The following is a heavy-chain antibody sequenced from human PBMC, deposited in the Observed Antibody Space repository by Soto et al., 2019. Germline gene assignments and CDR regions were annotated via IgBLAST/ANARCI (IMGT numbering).Heavy chain of an antibody. CDR3: ASVCGKYGYYYDVMSV. J-gene: IGHJ6*02. CDR2: INPNSGGT. D-gene: IGHD2-21*01. Sequence: GASVKPSCKASGNTFTGYDMHWGRQAPGQGLEWMGLINPNSGGTNYAQKFQGWVTMTRDTSISTAYMELSRLRSDDTAVYYCASVCGKYGYYYDVMSVWGQGTTVTGS. V-gene: IGHV1-2*04. CDR1: GNTFTGYD.